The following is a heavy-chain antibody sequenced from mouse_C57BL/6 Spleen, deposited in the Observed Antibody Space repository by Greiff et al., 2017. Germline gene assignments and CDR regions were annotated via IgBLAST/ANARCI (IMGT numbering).Heavy chain of an antibody. CDR3: VRDFGSSPSYAMDY. CDR1: GFTFNTYA. J-gene: IGHJ4*01. V-gene: IGHV10-3*01. Sequence: EVQLVESGGGLVQPKGSLKLSCAASGFTFNTYAMHWVRQAPGKGLEWVARIRSKSSNYATYYADSVKDRFTISRDDSQSMLYLLMNNLKTEDTAMYYCVRDFGSSPSYAMDYWGQGTSVTVSS. D-gene: IGHD1-1*01. CDR2: IRSKSSNYAT.